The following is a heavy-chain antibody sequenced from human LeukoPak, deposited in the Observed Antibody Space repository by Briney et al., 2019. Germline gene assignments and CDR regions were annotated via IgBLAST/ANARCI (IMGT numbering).Heavy chain of an antibody. Sequence: SQTLSLTCAISGDSVSSKNGAWNWIRQSPSRGLEWLGRTYYRSQWRSDYARSVMGRISVDPDTSKNHFSLHLRSVTPDDTAIYYCAGGYAFDVWSQGTMVTVSS. CDR1: GDSVSSKNGA. J-gene: IGHJ3*01. CDR2: TYYRSQWRS. CDR3: AGGYAFDV. V-gene: IGHV6-1*01.